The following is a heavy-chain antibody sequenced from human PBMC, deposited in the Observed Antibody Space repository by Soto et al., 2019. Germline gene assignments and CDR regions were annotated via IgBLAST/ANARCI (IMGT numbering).Heavy chain of an antibody. CDR1: GFTFDDYA. V-gene: IGHV3-9*01. CDR2: ISWNSGSI. Sequence: HPGGSLRLSCAASGFTFDDYAMHWVRQAPGKGLEWVSGISWNSGSIGYADSVKGRFTISRDNAKNSLYLQMNSLRAEDTALYYCAKDEEGYCSGGSCYTFDYWGQGTLVTVSS. CDR3: AKDEEGYCSGGSCYTFDY. D-gene: IGHD2-15*01. J-gene: IGHJ4*02.